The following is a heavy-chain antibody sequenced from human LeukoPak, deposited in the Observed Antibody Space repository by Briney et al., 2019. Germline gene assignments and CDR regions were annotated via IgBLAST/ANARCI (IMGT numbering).Heavy chain of an antibody. CDR2: INPSGGST. Sequence: ASVKVSCKASGYTFTGYYMHWVRQVPGQGLEWMGIINPSGGSTTYAQKFHGRVTMTRDTSTSTVYMELSNLRSEDTAVYYCARGRLWEVLDAFDMWGQGTMVTVSS. D-gene: IGHD1-26*01. J-gene: IGHJ3*02. CDR3: ARGRLWEVLDAFDM. V-gene: IGHV1-46*03. CDR1: GYTFTGYY.